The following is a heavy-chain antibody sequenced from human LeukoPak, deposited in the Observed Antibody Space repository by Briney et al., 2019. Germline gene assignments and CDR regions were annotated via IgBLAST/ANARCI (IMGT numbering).Heavy chain of an antibody. Sequence: PGGSLRLSCAASGFTFSSYTMHWVRQAPGKGLEWVSSISGGSTYIYYVDSLKGRFTTSRDNAENSLCLQMNSLRAEDTAVYYCAREGADGFDIWGQGTMVTVSS. CDR1: GFTFSSYT. D-gene: IGHD3-16*01. CDR2: ISGGSTYI. CDR3: AREGADGFDI. V-gene: IGHV3-21*01. J-gene: IGHJ3*02.